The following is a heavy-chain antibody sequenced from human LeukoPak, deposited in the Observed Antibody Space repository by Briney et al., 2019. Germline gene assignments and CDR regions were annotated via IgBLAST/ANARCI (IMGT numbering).Heavy chain of an antibody. J-gene: IGHJ4*02. CDR3: ARQGIAVVYFDY. V-gene: IGHV4-59*08. CDR2: IYYSGST. D-gene: IGHD6-19*01. Sequence: SETLSLTCTVSGGSISSYYWSWIRQPPGKGLEWIGYIYYSGSTNYNPSLKSRVTISVDTSKNQFSLKLSSVTAANTAVYYCARQGIAVVYFDYWGQGTLVTVSS. CDR1: GGSISSYY.